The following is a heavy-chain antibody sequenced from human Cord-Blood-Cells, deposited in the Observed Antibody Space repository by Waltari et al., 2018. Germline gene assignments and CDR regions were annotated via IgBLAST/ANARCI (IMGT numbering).Heavy chain of an antibody. Sequence: QLQLQESGPGLVKPSETLSLTCTVSGASISSSSYYWGWLRQPPGEGMEWIGSIYYNGSTYYNPSLKSRVTISVDTSKNQFSLKLSSVTAADTAVYYCARLRAEKKYSGSYYYYYGMDVWGQGTTVTVSS. CDR2: IYYNGST. CDR1: GASISSSSYY. V-gene: IGHV4-39*01. D-gene: IGHD1-26*01. J-gene: IGHJ6*02. CDR3: ARLRAEKKYSGSYYYYYGMDV.